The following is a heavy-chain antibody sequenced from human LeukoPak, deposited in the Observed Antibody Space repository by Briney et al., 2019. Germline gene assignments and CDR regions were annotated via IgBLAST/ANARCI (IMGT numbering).Heavy chain of an antibody. CDR3: ARATPTMVRWDYYFDY. Sequence: PSQTLSLTCTVSGGSISSGDYYWSWIRQPPGKGLEWIGYIYYSGSTYYNPSLKSRVTISVDTSKNQFSLKLSSVTAADTAVYYCARATPTMVRWDYYFDYWGQGTLVTVSS. CDR2: IYYSGST. J-gene: IGHJ4*02. D-gene: IGHD3-10*01. V-gene: IGHV4-30-4*08. CDR1: GGSISSGDYY.